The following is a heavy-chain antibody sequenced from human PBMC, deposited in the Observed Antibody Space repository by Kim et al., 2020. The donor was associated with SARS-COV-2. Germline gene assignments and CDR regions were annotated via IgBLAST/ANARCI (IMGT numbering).Heavy chain of an antibody. J-gene: IGHJ4*02. V-gene: IGHV3-66*01. CDR2: IYSGVKT. CDR1: GFTVSSNY. CDR3: ATNLAAAGVV. Sequence: GGSLRLSCAASGFTVSSNYMSWLRQAPGKGLEWLSVIYSGVKTYYVESVKGRLTISRDNSKNTLYLQMSSLRVEDTAVYYCATNLAAAGVVWCQGTLVTV. D-gene: IGHD6-13*01.